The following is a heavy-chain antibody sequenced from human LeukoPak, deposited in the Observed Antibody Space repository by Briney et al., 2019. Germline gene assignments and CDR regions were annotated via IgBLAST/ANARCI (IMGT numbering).Heavy chain of an antibody. J-gene: IGHJ4*02. CDR2: IYSDGRT. CDR1: GFSVSDYY. D-gene: IGHD2-15*01. CDR3: ARDDIPVI. V-gene: IGHV3-53*01. Sequence: AGGPLRLSCAASGFSVSDYYMNWVRQAPGKGLEWVSFIYSDGRTYYAGSVKGRFTISRDNSRNTLYLQMNSLRVEDTAVYYCARDDIPVIWGQGTLVTVSS.